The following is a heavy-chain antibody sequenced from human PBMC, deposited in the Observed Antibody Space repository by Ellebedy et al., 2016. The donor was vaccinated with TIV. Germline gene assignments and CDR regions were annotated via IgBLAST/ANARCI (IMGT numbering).Heavy chain of an antibody. D-gene: IGHD5-12*01. J-gene: IGHJ4*02. CDR3: ASERSGYDFDY. CDR2: LWYDGSRE. V-gene: IGHV3-33*01. CDR1: GFTFSIYG. Sequence: PGGSLRLSCAASGFTFSIYGMHWVRQAPGKGLEWVAVLWYDGSREYYADSVKGRFTVSRDNSKNTLFLQMNSLRTEDTAVYYCASERSGYDFDYWGQGTLVTVSA.